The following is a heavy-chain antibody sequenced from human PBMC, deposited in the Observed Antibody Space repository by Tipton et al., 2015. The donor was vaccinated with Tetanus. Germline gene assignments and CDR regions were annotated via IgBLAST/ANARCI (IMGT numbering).Heavy chain of an antibody. CDR3: ARDSATTLVTRGAFDP. D-gene: IGHD3-10*01. CDR2: ISSSGLYK. Sequence: SLRLSCTGSGFTFSTYTMNWIRQSPGRGLEWVSSISSSGLYKHYADSVKGRFTISRDNAKKSVYLQMNSLRADDTAVYYCARDSATTLVTRGAFDPWGQGTLVTASS. V-gene: IGHV3-21*01. J-gene: IGHJ5*02. CDR1: GFTFSTYT.